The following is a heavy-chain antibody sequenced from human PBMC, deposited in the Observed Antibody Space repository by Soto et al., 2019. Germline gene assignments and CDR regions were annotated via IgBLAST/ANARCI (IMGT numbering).Heavy chain of an antibody. J-gene: IGHJ4*02. V-gene: IGHV3-21*01. Sequence: GGSLRLSCAASGFTFSSYSMNWVRQAPGKGLEWVSSISSSSSYIYYADSVKGRFTISRDNAKNSLYLQMNSLRAEDTAVYYCASLLWFGELAKGPFGYWGQGTLVTVSS. CDR3: ASLLWFGELAKGPFGY. D-gene: IGHD3-10*01. CDR2: ISSSSSYI. CDR1: GFTFSSYS.